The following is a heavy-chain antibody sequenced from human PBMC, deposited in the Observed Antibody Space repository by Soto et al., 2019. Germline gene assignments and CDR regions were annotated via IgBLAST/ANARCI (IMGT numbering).Heavy chain of an antibody. CDR1: GFSVSSHE. CDR2: LSSALLTT. CDR3: ARETDSSGPFDY. Sequence: EVQLVESGGGLVQPGGSLRLSCTASGFSVSSHEMNWARQVPGKGLEWMSFLSSALLTTHYADSVKGRFTISRDSAKNVLYLQMNSLRAEDTAVYYCARETDSSGPFDYWGQGTLVTVSS. D-gene: IGHD6-19*01. V-gene: IGHV3-48*03. J-gene: IGHJ4*02.